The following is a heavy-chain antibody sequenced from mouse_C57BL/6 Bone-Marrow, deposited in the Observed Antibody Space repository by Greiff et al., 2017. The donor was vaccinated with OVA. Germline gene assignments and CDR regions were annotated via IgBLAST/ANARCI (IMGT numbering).Heavy chain of an antibody. Sequence: EVQLVESGPELVKPGASVKLSCKASGYTFTDYNMHWVKQRPGKSLEWIGYINPNNGGTSYNQKFKGKATLTVNKSSSTAYMELRSLKSEESAVYYCARRRDCEYWGQGTTLTVSA. CDR2: INPNNGGT. CDR1: GYTFTDYN. J-gene: IGHJ2*01. CDR3: ARRRDCEY. V-gene: IGHV1-22*01.